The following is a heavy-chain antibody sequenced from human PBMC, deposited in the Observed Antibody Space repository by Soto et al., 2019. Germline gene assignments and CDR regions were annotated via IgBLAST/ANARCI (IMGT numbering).Heavy chain of an antibody. CDR3: AREKASTSLLTHYYYAMDV. V-gene: IGHV1-46*01. CDR2: INPSGGRT. CDR1: GYTFINYY. Sequence: ASVKVSCKSSGYTFINYYVHWVRQAPGQGLEWMGMINPSGGRTTYPQKFQGRVTMTRDTSTSTVYVELSSLRSDDTAVFYCAREKASTSLLTHYYYAMDVWGQGATVTVS. J-gene: IGHJ6*02.